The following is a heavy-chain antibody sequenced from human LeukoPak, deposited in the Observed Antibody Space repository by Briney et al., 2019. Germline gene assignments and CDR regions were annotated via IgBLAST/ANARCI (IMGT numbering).Heavy chain of an antibody. CDR2: INHSGST. CDR3: VRGGPYYYGSGSYEY. Sequence: PSETLSLTCAVYGGSFSGYYWSWIRQPPGKGLEWIGEINHSGSTNYNPSLKSRVTISVDTSKNQFSLKLSSVTAADTAVYYCVRGGPYYYGSGSYEYWGQGTLVTVSS. V-gene: IGHV4-34*01. D-gene: IGHD3-10*01. J-gene: IGHJ4*02. CDR1: GGSFSGYY.